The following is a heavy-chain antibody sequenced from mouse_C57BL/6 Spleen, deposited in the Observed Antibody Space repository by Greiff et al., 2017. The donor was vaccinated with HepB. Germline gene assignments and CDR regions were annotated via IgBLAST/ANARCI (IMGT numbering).Heavy chain of an antibody. V-gene: IGHV3-6*01. Sequence: EVHLVESGPGLVKPSQSLSLTCSVTGYSITSGYYWNWIRQFPGNKLEWMGYISYDGSNNYNPSLKNRISITRDTSKNQFFLKLNSVTTEDTATYYCASLYYDYDEGFAYWGQGTLVTVSA. CDR1: GYSITSGYY. D-gene: IGHD2-4*01. CDR2: ISYDGSN. J-gene: IGHJ3*01. CDR3: ASLYYDYDEGFAY.